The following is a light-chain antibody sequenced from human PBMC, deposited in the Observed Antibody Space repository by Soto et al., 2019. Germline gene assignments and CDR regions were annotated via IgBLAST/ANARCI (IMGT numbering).Light chain of an antibody. J-gene: IGKJ1*01. CDR1: QSVNSY. CDR2: DAS. Sequence: EIVLTQSPATLSLSPGERATLSCRASQSVNSYLAWYQQKPGQAPRLLIYDASNRATGIPARFSGSGSGTDFTLTISSLEPEDFAVYYCQQRSNWPRTWTFGHGTKVEIK. V-gene: IGKV3-11*01. CDR3: QQRSNWPRTWT.